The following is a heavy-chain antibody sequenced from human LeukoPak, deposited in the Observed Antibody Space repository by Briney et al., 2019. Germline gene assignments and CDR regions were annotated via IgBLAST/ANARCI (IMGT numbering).Heavy chain of an antibody. D-gene: IGHD4-17*01. CDR2: IIPIFGTA. V-gene: IGHV1-69*13. J-gene: IGHJ6*02. Sequence: ASVKVSCKASGGTFSSYAISWVRQAPGQGLEWMGGIIPIFGTANYAQKFQGRVTITADESTSAAYMELSSLRSEDKAVYYCATWVDYDAPYYYGMDVWGQGTTVTVSS. CDR1: GGTFSSYA. CDR3: ATWVDYDAPYYYGMDV.